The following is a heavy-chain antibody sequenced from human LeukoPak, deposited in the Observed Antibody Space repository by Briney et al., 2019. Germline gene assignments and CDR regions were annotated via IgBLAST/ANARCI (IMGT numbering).Heavy chain of an antibody. CDR3: ARGAWGTADY. J-gene: IGHJ4*02. D-gene: IGHD2-8*02. V-gene: IGHV4-59*01. CDR2: IYYSGST. CDR1: GGSISRYY. Sequence: SETLSLTCTVSGGSISRYYWSWIRQPPGKGLEWIGYIYYSGSTNYNPSLKSRVTISVDTSKNQFSLKLSSVTAADTAVYYCARGAWGTADYWGQGTLVTVSS.